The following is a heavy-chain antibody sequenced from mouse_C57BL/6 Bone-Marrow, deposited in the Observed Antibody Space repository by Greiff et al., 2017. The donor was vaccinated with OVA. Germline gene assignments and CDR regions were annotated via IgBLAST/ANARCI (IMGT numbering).Heavy chain of an antibody. Sequence: VQLQQPGAELVKPGASVKMSCKASGYTFTSYWITWVKQRPGQGLEWIGDIYPGSGSTNYNEKFKSKATLTVDTSSSTAYMQLSSLTSEDSAVYYCARGGYGSSYDWYFDVWGTGTTVTVSS. D-gene: IGHD1-1*01. J-gene: IGHJ1*03. CDR2: IYPGSGST. CDR3: ARGGYGSSYDWYFDV. V-gene: IGHV1-55*01. CDR1: GYTFTSYW.